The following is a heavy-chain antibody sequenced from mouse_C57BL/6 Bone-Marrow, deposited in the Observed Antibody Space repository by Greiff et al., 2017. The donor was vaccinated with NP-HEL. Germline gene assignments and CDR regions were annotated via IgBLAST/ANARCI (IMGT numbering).Heavy chain of an antibody. V-gene: IGHV5-4*01. Sequence: EVHLVESGGGLVKPGGSLKLSCAASGFTFSSYAMSWVRQTPEKRLEWVATISDGGSYTYYPDNVKGRFTISRDNAKNNLYLQMSHLKSEDTAMYYCAREGDYYGSSPWFAYWGQGTLVTVSA. CDR3: AREGDYYGSSPWFAY. CDR1: GFTFSSYA. CDR2: ISDGGSYT. J-gene: IGHJ3*01. D-gene: IGHD1-1*01.